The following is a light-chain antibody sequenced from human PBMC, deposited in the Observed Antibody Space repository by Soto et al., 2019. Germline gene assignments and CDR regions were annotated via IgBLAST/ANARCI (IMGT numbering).Light chain of an antibody. CDR1: QRVDDSH. CDR3: QQYRMSPNT. Sequence: EFVLTQSPGTLSLSPGERATLSCRASQRVDDSHLAWYQLRPGQAPRLXIYGASTRETGIPERFSGSGAGPEFSLTIRGLKHEDFAVDYCQQYRMSPNTFGQGTRLEIK. V-gene: IGKV3-20*01. CDR2: GAS. J-gene: IGKJ5*01.